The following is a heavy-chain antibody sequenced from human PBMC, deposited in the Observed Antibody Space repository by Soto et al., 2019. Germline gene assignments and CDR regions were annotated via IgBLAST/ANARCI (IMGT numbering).Heavy chain of an antibody. J-gene: IGHJ6*02. CDR2: IIPIFGTA. CDR1: GGTFSSYA. D-gene: IGHD2-21*02. Sequence: QVQLVQSGAEVKKPGSSVKVSCKASGGTFSSYAISWVRQATGQGLEWMGGIIPIFGTANSAQKFQGRVTITADESTRTAYMELSSLRSEDTAVYYCARDCGGYCYYAYGMDVWGQGTTVTVSS. V-gene: IGHV1-69*12. CDR3: ARDCGGYCYYAYGMDV.